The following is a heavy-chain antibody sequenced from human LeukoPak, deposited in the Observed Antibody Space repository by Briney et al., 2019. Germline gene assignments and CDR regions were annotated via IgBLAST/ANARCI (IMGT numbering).Heavy chain of an antibody. V-gene: IGHV4-59*12. D-gene: IGHD3-16*02. CDR3: ARDLITFGGVIVSDY. CDR1: ARSTSSFY. CDR2: IHYIGSP. Sequence: SQSLSPTSPVSARSTSSFYWRWIRPPHRNGLEWVGSIHYIGSPNYNPSLKGRVTISVDTSKNQLSLQLRSMTAADTDVFSGARDLITFGGVIVSDYWGQGNLVTVSS. J-gene: IGHJ4*02.